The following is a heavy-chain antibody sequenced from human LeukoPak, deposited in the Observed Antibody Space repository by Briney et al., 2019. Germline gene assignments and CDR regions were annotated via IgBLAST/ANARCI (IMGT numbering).Heavy chain of an antibody. V-gene: IGHV4-39*01. CDR2: IYYSGST. J-gene: IGHJ4*02. D-gene: IGHD3-22*01. CDR3: ASQRNYYDSSGYYYPSFDY. Sequence: PSETLSLTCAVSGASISSYNFWSWIRQPPGKGLEWIGSIYYSGSTYYNPSLKSRVTISVDTSKNQFSLKLSSVTAADTAVYYCASQRNYYDSSGYYYPSFDYWGQGTLVTVSS. CDR1: GASISSYNF.